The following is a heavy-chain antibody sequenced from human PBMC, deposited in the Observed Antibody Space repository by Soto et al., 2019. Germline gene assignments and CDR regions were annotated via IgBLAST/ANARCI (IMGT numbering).Heavy chain of an antibody. CDR3: ARTHSGSYYSVFNY. D-gene: IGHD1-26*01. CDR2: IYRSETT. J-gene: IGHJ4*01. CDR1: NFSIISGYY. Sequence: KTSETLSLTCVVSNFSIISGYYCGCILQSPGKGLEWIASIYRSETTSYNPCLKSRVTISVDPSKNQFSLMLTAVTAADTAVYYCARTHSGSYYSVFNYWGRGSLVTVSS. V-gene: IGHV4-38-2*01.